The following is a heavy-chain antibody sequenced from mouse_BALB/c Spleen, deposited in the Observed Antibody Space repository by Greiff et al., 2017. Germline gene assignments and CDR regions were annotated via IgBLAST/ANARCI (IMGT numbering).Heavy chain of an antibody. D-gene: IGHD1-1*01. CDR1: GFSLTSYG. J-gene: IGHJ4*01. V-gene: IGHV2-9*02. CDR2: IWAGGST. Sequence: VQLQQSGPGLVAPSQSLSITCTVSGFSLTSYGVHWVRQPPGKGLEWLGVIWAGGSTNYNSALMSRLSISKDNSKSQVFLKMNSLQTDDTAMYYCARVIYYYGSSLYYYAMDYWGQGTSVTVSS. CDR3: ARVIYYYGSSLYYYAMDY.